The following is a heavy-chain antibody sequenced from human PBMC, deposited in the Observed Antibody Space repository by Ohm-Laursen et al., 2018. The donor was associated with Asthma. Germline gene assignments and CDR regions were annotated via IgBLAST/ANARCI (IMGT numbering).Heavy chain of an antibody. J-gene: IGHJ4*02. CDR1: GGTFSSYA. Sequence: GSSVKVSCNASGGTFSSYAINWVRQAPGQGLEWVGAIIPIFDIPNYAEKFQGRVTITADESTSTAYMELSSLRSEDTAVYYCAIGDVAVTGTPRPEYYFDYWGQGTLVTVSS. CDR3: AIGDVAVTGTPRPEYYFDY. V-gene: IGHV1-69*01. D-gene: IGHD6-19*01. CDR2: IIPIFDIP.